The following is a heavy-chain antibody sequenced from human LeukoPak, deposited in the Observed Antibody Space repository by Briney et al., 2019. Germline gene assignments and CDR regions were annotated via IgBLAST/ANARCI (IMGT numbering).Heavy chain of an antibody. V-gene: IGHV5-51*01. CDR2: IYPDDSDT. CDR1: GYTFTNYW. D-gene: IGHD3-10*01. J-gene: IGHJ6*03. CDR3: ARIPYGSGSYYRGYYYYYMDV. Sequence: GESLKISCKGSGYTFTNYWIGWVRQVPGKGLEWMGIIYPDDSDTRYRPSFQGQVTISADKSISTAYLQWSSLKASDTAMYYCARIPYGSGSYYRGYYYYYMDVWGKGTTVTVSS.